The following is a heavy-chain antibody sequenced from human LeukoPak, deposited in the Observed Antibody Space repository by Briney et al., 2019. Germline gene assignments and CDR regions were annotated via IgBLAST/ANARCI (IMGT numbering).Heavy chain of an antibody. CDR3: AKGSKLGSAGPPPFDY. V-gene: IGHV3-30*18. CDR1: GFTFSTYG. J-gene: IGHJ4*02. CDR2: ISYDGTNK. D-gene: IGHD6-13*01. Sequence: PGGSLRLSCAASGFTFSTYGMHWVRQAQGKGLEWVSVISYDGTNKYYADSLKGRVSISRDNSQNTLYLQMDSLRAEDTAVYYCAKGSKLGSAGPPPFDYWGQGTLVTVSS.